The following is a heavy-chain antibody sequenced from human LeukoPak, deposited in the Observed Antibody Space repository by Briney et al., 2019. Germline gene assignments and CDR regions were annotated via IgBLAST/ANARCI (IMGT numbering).Heavy chain of an antibody. V-gene: IGHV3-21*01. CDR1: GFTFSTYG. CDR2: ISSSSSYI. CDR3: ARSPNYDILTGYYTGLDY. J-gene: IGHJ4*02. Sequence: TGGSLRLSCAASGFTFSTYGMTWVRQAPGKGLEWVSSISSSSSYIYYADSVKGRFTISRDNAKNSLYLQMNSLRAEDTAVYYCARSPNYDILTGYYTGLDYWGQGTLVTVSS. D-gene: IGHD3-9*01.